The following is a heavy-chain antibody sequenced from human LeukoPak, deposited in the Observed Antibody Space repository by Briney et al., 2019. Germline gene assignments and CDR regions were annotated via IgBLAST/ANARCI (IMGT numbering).Heavy chain of an antibody. CDR2: IYYSGST. D-gene: IGHD1-26*01. CDR3: ARVMTGIVGATEDY. Sequence: SQTLSLTCAVSGDSISSGGYSWSWIRQPPGKGLEWIGYIYYSGSTYYNPSLKSRVTISVDTSKNQFSLKLSSVTAADTAVYYCARVMTGIVGATEDYWGQGTLVTVSS. J-gene: IGHJ4*02. CDR1: GDSISSGGYS. V-gene: IGHV4-30-4*07.